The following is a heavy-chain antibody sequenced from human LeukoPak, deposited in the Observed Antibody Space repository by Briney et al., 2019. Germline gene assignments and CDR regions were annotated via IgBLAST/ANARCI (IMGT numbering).Heavy chain of an antibody. CDR1: GFTFSDYY. D-gene: IGHD3-16*01. V-gene: IGHV3-11*01. CDR3: ARQAFGGATGYYYYYGMDV. J-gene: IGHJ6*02. CDR2: ITSFGTM. Sequence: PGGSLRLSCAASGFTFSDYYMTWIRQAPGKGLEWVSYITSFGTMYYADTVKGRFTISRDNAKNSVYLQMNSLRAEDTAVYYCARQAFGGATGYYYYYGMDVWGQGTTVTVSS.